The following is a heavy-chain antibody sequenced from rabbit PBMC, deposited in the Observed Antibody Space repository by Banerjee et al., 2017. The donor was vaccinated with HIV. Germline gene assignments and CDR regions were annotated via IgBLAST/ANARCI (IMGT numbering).Heavy chain of an antibody. J-gene: IGHJ4*01. V-gene: IGHV1S40*01. CDR3: ARDRYADHGYIDL. CDR2: IYVGSSGST. CDR1: GFSFSSGYD. D-gene: IGHD7-1*01. Sequence: QSLEESGGGLVKPGASLTLTCKASGFSFSSGYDMCWVRQAPGKGLEWIACIYVGSSGSTYYETWAKGRFTISKTSSTTVTLQMTSLTAADTATYFCARDRYADHGYIDLWGPGTLVTVS.